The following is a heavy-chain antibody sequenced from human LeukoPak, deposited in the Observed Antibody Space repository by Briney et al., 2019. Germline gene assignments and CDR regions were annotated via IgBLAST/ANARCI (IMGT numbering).Heavy chain of an antibody. D-gene: IGHD2-2*01. J-gene: IGHJ4*02. CDR1: GFTVSSTY. V-gene: IGHV3-53*01. Sequence: GGSLRLSCAASGFTVSSTYVAWVRQAPGKGLEWVSVIYRGGDTYYADSVKGRFTISRDNSKNTVYLQMNSLRAEDTAMYYCARGYCSSTNCPWNFDYWGQGTLVTVSS. CDR2: IYRGGDT. CDR3: ARGYCSSTNCPWNFDY.